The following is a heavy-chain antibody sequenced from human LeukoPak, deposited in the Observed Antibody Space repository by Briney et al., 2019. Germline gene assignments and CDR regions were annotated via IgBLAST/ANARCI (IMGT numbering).Heavy chain of an antibody. Sequence: PSETLSLTCTASGGSISSSSYYWGWIRQPPGKGLEWIGSIYYSGSTYYNPSLKSRVTISVDTSKNQFSLKLSSVTAADTAVYYCARHQRRLRTVFYSSSWYYFDYWGQGTLVTVSS. CDR3: ARHQRRLRTVFYSSSWYYFDY. J-gene: IGHJ4*02. D-gene: IGHD6-13*01. V-gene: IGHV4-39*01. CDR2: IYYSGST. CDR1: GGSISSSSYY.